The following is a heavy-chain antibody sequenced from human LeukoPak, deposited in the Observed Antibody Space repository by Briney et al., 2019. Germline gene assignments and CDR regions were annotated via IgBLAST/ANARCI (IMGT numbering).Heavy chain of an antibody. CDR3: ASGIECYGGPLGY. Sequence: SETLSLTCPVSGGSLGSGGYYWLWVRHPPGKGLEWIRYIYHTGRTYYHPSLKSRVNLSLETSQNQSSLTFNSATASHTVVYLCASGIECYGGPLGYWGQGALVTVSS. J-gene: IGHJ4*02. V-gene: IGHV4-31*03. CDR2: IYHTGRT. D-gene: IGHD2-21*01. CDR1: GGSLGSGGYY.